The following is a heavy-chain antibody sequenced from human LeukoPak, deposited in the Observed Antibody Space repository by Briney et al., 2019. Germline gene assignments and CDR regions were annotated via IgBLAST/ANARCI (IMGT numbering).Heavy chain of an antibody. Sequence: GGSLRLSCAASGFTISRYWMSWVRQAPGKGLEWVANIDLDGSEKFYVDSVKGRFTVSRDNAQNSLYLQVNSLRAEDTAVYYCARDWGATTSVFDYWGQGILVTVSS. CDR1: GFTISRYW. CDR3: ARDWGATTSVFDY. CDR2: IDLDGSEK. V-gene: IGHV3-7*01. J-gene: IGHJ4*02. D-gene: IGHD3-16*01.